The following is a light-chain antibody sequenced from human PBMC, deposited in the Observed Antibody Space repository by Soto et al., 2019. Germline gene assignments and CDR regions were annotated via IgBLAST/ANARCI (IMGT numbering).Light chain of an antibody. Sequence: DIQMTQSPSSLSASVGDRVTITCRASQGIRNDLAWYQQKPGKVPKLLIYAASTLQSGVPSRFSGSGSGTDFTLTISSLQPEDVATYYCQKYNSAPRTFGQGTKVDIK. CDR1: QGIRND. J-gene: IGKJ1*01. CDR3: QKYNSAPRT. CDR2: AAS. V-gene: IGKV1-27*01.